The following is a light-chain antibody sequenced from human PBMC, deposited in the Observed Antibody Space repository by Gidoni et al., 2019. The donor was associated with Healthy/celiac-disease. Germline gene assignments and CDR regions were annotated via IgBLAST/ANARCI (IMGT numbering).Light chain of an antibody. V-gene: IGKV1-33*01. CDR2: DAS. Sequence: DIQITQSPSSLSASVGDRVTITCQASQDISNYLNWYQQKPGKAPKVLIYDASNLETGVPSMFSRRGSGTDYTFTISNLKAEDIAKYYCQQYDKHRHTFAGGTKVEIK. J-gene: IGKJ4*01. CDR1: QDISNY. CDR3: QQYDKHRHT.